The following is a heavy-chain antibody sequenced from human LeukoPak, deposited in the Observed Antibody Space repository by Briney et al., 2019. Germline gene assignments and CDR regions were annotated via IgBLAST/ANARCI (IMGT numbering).Heavy chain of an antibody. Sequence: PGGSLRLSCAASGFTFSNYWMSWVRQAPGKGLEWVANIKQDGSEKYYVNSVKDRFTISRDNAKNSLYLQMNSLRAEDTAVYYCSRLRGYSYGYADYWGQGTLVTVSS. CDR3: SRLRGYSYGYADY. J-gene: IGHJ4*02. CDR1: GFTFSNYW. CDR2: IKQDGSEK. V-gene: IGHV3-7*01. D-gene: IGHD5-18*01.